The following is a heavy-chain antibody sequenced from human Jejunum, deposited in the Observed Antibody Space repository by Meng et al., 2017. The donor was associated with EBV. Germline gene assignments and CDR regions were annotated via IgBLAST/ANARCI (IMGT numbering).Heavy chain of an antibody. V-gene: IGHV4-34*02. CDR1: GGSFSGYY. J-gene: IGHJ4*02. Sequence: QVQSEQGGSGRLRHTETLSLTCAVYGGSFSGYYWGWVRQPPGRGLEYIGEVHFSGITNYTPSLKSRVTMSVDASKNQFSLRLTSVTAADTAVYYCARRTGDYVVGYWGQGTLVTVSS. CDR3: ARRTGDYVVGY. D-gene: IGHD2-8*02. CDR2: VHFSGIT.